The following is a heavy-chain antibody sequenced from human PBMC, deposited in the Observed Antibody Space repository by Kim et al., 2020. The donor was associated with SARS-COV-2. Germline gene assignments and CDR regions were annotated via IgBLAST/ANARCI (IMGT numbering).Heavy chain of an antibody. CDR2: IYPGDSDT. CDR1: GYSFTSYL. D-gene: IGHD2-15*01. V-gene: IGHV5-51*01. CDR3: ARQGPGDCSGGSCYSPYYYYGMDV. Sequence: GESLKISCKGSGYSFTSYLIGWVRQMPGKGLEWMGIIYPGDSDTRYSPSFQGQVTISADKSISTAYLQWSSLKASDTAMYYCARQGPGDCSGGSCYSPYYYYGMDVWGQGTTVTVSS. J-gene: IGHJ6*02.